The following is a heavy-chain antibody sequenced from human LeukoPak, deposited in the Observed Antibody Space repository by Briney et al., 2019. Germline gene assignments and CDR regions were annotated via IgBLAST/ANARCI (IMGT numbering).Heavy chain of an antibody. CDR2: IIPIFGTA. V-gene: IGHV1-69*05. CDR3: ARDDSSGYYYRTLSYFQH. D-gene: IGHD3-22*01. J-gene: IGHJ1*01. Sequence: SVKVSCKASGGTFSSYAISWVRQAPGQGLEWMGGIIPIFGTANYAQKFQGRVTITTDESTSTAYMELSSLRSEDTAVYYCARDDSSGYYYRTLSYFQHWGQGTLVTVSS. CDR1: GGTFSSYA.